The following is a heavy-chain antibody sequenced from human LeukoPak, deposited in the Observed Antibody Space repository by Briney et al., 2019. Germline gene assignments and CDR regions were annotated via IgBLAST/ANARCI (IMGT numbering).Heavy chain of an antibody. CDR2: ISGSGGST. D-gene: IGHD6-6*01. CDR1: GFTFSSYA. J-gene: IGHJ4*02. V-gene: IGHV3-23*01. Sequence: GSLRLSCAASGFTFSSYAMGWVRQAPGKGLEWVSAISGSGGSTYYADSVKGRFTISRDSSYNTLSLQMNSLRAEDTAVYYCARSSIAATKGRYYFDYWGQGTLVTVSS. CDR3: ARSSIAATKGRYYFDY.